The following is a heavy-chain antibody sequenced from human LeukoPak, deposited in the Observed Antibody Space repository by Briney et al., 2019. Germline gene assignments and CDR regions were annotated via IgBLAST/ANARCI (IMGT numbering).Heavy chain of an antibody. J-gene: IGHJ4*02. V-gene: IGHV4-59*08. Sequence: SETLSLTCAVSGGSINNYYWSWIRQPPGKGLEWIGCISYSGSTNYNASLRSRVTISVDTSKNQFSLNLNSVTAAHTAVYYCARHEAMTTYDYWGQGTLVTVSS. D-gene: IGHD4-17*01. CDR2: ISYSGST. CDR3: ARHEAMTTYDY. CDR1: GGSINNYY.